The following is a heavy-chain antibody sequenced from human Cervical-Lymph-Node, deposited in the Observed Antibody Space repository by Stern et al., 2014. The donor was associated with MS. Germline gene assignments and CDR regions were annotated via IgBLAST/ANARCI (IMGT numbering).Heavy chain of an antibody. Sequence: VQLVQSGAELNKPGASVKVSCKASGFPLTSAGISLVRQAPGQELEWTGWISAYNVNTNYAQRFQDRINMTTDTSTSTAYMELRSLRSDDTAVYYCARHSIKGYNCFDTWGQGTLVTVSS. D-gene: IGHD1-14*01. J-gene: IGHJ5*02. CDR1: GFPLTSAG. CDR2: ISAYNVNT. CDR3: ARHSIKGYNCFDT. V-gene: IGHV1-18*01.